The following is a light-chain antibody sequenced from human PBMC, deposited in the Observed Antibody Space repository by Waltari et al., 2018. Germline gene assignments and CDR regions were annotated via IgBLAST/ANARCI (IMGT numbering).Light chain of an antibody. Sequence: EIVMTQSPATLSVSPGARATLSCGASQSVRSDLAWYQQKPGQATRLLIYCASTRATGVPARFSGSGSGTEFTLTISSLQSEDFAVYYCQQYNDWPLTFGGGTKVEIK. CDR3: QQYNDWPLT. CDR1: QSVRSD. CDR2: CAS. V-gene: IGKV3-15*01. J-gene: IGKJ4*01.